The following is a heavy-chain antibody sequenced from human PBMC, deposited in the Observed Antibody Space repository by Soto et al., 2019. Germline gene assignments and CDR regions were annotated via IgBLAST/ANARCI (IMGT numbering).Heavy chain of an antibody. V-gene: IGHV4-34*12. Sequence: SETLSLTCAVYGGSFSGYYWSWIRQPPGKGLEWIGEIFHGGSTNYSPSLKSRVTILVDTSKKQFSLELSSVTAADTAVYYCAGPPYHSNTFYFYLDYWSQGKLVTVSS. CDR2: IFHGGST. J-gene: IGHJ4*02. D-gene: IGHD3-22*01. CDR3: AGPPYHSNTFYFYLDY. CDR1: GGSFSGYY.